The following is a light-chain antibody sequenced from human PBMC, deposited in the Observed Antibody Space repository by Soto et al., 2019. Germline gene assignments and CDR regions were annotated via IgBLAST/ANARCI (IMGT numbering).Light chain of an antibody. J-gene: IGKJ5*01. Sequence: ETVLPQSPGALSLAPGDSATLSCWASESIGDYLAWYQQRPGQAPRLLIYAASRRASGTPHRFSGSGSERAFTLAISGLEPADFGVYYCQQYVTAPSITFGQGSRLEIK. V-gene: IGKV3-20*01. CDR2: AAS. CDR3: QQYVTAPSIT. CDR1: ESIGDY.